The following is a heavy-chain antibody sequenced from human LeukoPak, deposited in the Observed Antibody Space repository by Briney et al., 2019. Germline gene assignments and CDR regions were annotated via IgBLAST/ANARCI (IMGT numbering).Heavy chain of an antibody. J-gene: IGHJ4*02. CDR3: SSAYDSSGYEWFAY. V-gene: IGHV1-69*13. CDR2: IIPIFGTA. Sequence: SVKVSCKASGCTFSSYAISWVRQAPGQGLEWMGGIIPIFGTANYAQKFQGRVTITADESTSTAYMELSILRSEDTAVYYCSSAYDSSGYEWFAYWGQGPLVTVS. D-gene: IGHD3-22*01. CDR1: GCTFSSYA.